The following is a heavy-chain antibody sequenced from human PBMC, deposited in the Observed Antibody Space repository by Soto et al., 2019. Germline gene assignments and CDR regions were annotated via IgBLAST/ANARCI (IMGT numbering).Heavy chain of an antibody. CDR2: IYYSGST. CDR3: AREPGGCQLDC. D-gene: IGHD3-10*01. J-gene: IGHJ4*02. Sequence: SETLSLTCTVSGGSISSGNYYWSWIRQHPGKGLEWIGYIYYSGSTYYIPSLKSRLTISVDTSKNQFSLKLNSVTAADTAVYYCAREPGGCQLDCWGQGIRVTVAS. CDR1: GGSISSGNYY. V-gene: IGHV4-31*03.